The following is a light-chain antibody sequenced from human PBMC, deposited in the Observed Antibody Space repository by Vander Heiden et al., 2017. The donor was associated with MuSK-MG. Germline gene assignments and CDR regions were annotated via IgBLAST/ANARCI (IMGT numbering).Light chain of an antibody. CDR2: AAS. V-gene: IGKV1-39*01. CDR1: QSISSY. J-gene: IGKJ4*01. Sequence: DIQMTKSPSSLSASVGDRVTITCRASQSISSYLNWYQQKPGKAPKLLIYAASSLQSGVPSRFSGSGSGTDFTLTISSLQPEDFATYYCQQSDSTPLTSGGGTKVEIK. CDR3: QQSDSTPLT.